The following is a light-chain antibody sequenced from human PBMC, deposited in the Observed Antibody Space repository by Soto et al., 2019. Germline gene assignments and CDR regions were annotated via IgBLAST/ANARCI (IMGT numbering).Light chain of an antibody. CDR3: QQYGRSPYT. CDR2: GAS. V-gene: IGKV3-20*01. Sequence: EIVLTQSPGTLSLSPGERATLSCRASQSVSSSYLAWYLQKPGQAPRLLIYGASSRATGIPDRFSGSGSGTDFPLTISRLEPEDFAVYSCQQYGRSPYTFGQGTKLEIK. J-gene: IGKJ2*01. CDR1: QSVSSSY.